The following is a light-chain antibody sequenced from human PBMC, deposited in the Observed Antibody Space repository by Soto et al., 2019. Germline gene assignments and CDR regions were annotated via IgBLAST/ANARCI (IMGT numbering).Light chain of an antibody. J-gene: IGLJ1*01. V-gene: IGLV2-14*03. CDR3: SSLTSNRIYV. CDR1: HNDIGTYDY. CDR2: GVT. Sequence: QSALTQPTSVSGSPGQSITISCTGNHNDIGTYDYVSWYQQHPGRAPRLLIHGVTTRPSGISGRFSASKSGLTASLTISGLQPEEEADYYCSSLTSNRIYVFGPGTKVTVL.